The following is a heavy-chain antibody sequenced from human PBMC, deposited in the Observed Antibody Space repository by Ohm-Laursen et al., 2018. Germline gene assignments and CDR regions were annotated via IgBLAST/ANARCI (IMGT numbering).Heavy chain of an antibody. D-gene: IGHD6-13*01. V-gene: IGHV3-23*01. J-gene: IGHJ6*02. Sequence: SLRLSCTASGITFSSYAMNWVRQAPGKGLEWVSAISGSGSNIYYADSVKGRFTISRDNAKNSLYLQMNSLRAEDTALYYCAKEYSSSWVRNGMDVWGQGTTVTVSS. CDR2: ISGSGSNI. CDR3: AKEYSSSWVRNGMDV. CDR1: GITFSSYA.